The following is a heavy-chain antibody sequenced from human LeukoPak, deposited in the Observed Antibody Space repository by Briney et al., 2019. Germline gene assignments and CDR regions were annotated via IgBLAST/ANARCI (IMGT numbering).Heavy chain of an antibody. CDR2: ISSSGSTI. J-gene: IGHJ4*02. Sequence: GSLRLSCAASGFTFSDYYMSWIRQAPGKGLEWVSYISSSGSTIYYADSVKGRFTISRDNAKNSLYLQMNSVRAEDTAVYYCARLVYGGNFPLDYWGQGTLVTVSS. CDR1: GFTFSDYY. V-gene: IGHV3-11*01. D-gene: IGHD4-23*01. CDR3: ARLVYGGNFPLDY.